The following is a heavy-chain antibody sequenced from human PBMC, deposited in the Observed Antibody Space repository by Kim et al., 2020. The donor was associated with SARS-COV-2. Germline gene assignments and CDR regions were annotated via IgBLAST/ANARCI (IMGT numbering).Heavy chain of an antibody. CDR1: GFSLSTSGVG. D-gene: IGHD2-2*01. CDR2: IYWNDDK. V-gene: IGHV2-5*01. Sequence: SGPTLVNPTQTLTLTCTFSGFSLSTSGVGVGWIRQPPGKALEWLALIYWNDDKRYSPSLKSRLTITKDTSKNQVVLTMTNMDPVDTATYYCAHQRGSWYQLLYWFDPWGQGTLVTVSS. CDR3: AHQRGSWYQLLYWFDP. J-gene: IGHJ5*02.